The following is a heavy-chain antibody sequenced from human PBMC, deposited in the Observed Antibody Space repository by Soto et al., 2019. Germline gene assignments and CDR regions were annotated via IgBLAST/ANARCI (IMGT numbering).Heavy chain of an antibody. CDR2: IDPDGNTI. Sequence: EVQLVESGGDLVQPGGSRKLSCEPPGFALSRYGMPWVRQAPGKGLVWVSRIDPDGNTINYADSVRGRFTISRDNAKNTLYLEMNSLRTEDTAIYYCSRDLSGRDDYWGQGTLVTVSS. D-gene: IGHD6-19*01. CDR3: SRDLSGRDDY. V-gene: IGHV3-74*01. J-gene: IGHJ4*02. CDR1: GFALSRYG.